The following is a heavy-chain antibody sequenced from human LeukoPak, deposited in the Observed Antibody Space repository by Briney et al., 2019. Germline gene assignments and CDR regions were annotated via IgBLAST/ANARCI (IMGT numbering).Heavy chain of an antibody. J-gene: IGHJ5*02. CDR2: LYTSGST. CDR3: AREDTIFGVVINWFDP. V-gene: IGHV4-4*07. D-gene: IGHD3-3*01. CDR1: GGSISDYY. Sequence: SGTLSLTCTVSGGSISDYYWSWIRQPAGEGLEWIGHLYTSGSTKYNPSLKSRVTISIDTSKNQFSLKVNSVTAADTAVYYCAREDTIFGVVINWFDPWGQGTLVTVSS.